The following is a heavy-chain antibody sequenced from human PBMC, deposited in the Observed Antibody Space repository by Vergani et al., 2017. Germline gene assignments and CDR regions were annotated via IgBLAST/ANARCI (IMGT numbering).Heavy chain of an antibody. CDR3: AEDCSSTSCLPRAPL. V-gene: IGHV1-69*06. D-gene: IGHD2-2*01. CDR2: IIPIFGTA. CDR1: GYTFTSYY. J-gene: IGHJ4*02. Sequence: QVQLVQSGAEVKKPGASVKVSCKASGYTFTSYYMHWVRQAPGQGLEWMGGIIPIFGTANYAQKFQGRVTITADKSTSTAYMELSSLRSEDTAVYYCAEDCSSTSCLPRAPLWGQGTLVTVSS.